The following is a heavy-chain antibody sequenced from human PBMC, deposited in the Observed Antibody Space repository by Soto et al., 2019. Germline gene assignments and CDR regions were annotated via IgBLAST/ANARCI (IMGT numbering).Heavy chain of an antibody. V-gene: IGHV3-66*01. CDR3: ARKKSIVGATGYFDY. CDR2: IYAGGNT. J-gene: IGHJ4*02. D-gene: IGHD1-26*01. CDR1: GFTVIINY. Sequence: EVQMVESGGGLVQPGGSLRLSCAVSGFTVIINYISWVRQAPGKGLEWVSDIYAGGNTYYADSVKGRFAISRDNSKNTLYLEMNSLRAEDTAVYYCARKKSIVGATGYFDYWGQGTLVSVSS.